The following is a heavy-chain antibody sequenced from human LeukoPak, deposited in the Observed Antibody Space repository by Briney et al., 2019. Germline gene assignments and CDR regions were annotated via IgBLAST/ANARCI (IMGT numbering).Heavy chain of an antibody. CDR1: GFTFSSYA. J-gene: IGHJ4*02. Sequence: GGSLRLSCAASGFTFSSYAMSWVRQAPGKGLEWVSGISGSGGSTYHADSVKGRFTISRDNSKDTLYLQMDSLRAEDTAVYYCAKDWWDLYYFDYWGQGTLVTVSS. V-gene: IGHV3-23*01. CDR3: AKDWWDLYYFDY. CDR2: ISGSGGST. D-gene: IGHD1-26*01.